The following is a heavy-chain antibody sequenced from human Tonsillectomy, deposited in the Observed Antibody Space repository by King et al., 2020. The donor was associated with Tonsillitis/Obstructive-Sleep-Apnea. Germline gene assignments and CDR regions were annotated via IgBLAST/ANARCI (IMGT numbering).Heavy chain of an antibody. D-gene: IGHD6-6*01. V-gene: IGHV2-26*01. Sequence: TLKESGPVLVKPTETLTLTCTVSGFSLSNARMGVSWIRQPPGKALEWLAHIFSNNEKSYSTSLNSRLTISKETSKSQVVLTMTNMDPVDTATYYCARIEGRGADITPRKGFDYWGQGTLVTVSS. CDR2: IFSNNEK. CDR3: ARIEGRGADITPRKGFDY. CDR1: GFSLSNARMG. J-gene: IGHJ4*02.